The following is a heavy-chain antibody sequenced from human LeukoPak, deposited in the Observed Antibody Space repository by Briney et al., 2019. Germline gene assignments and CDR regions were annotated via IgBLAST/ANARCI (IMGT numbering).Heavy chain of an antibody. CDR1: GFTFDDYA. CDR3: AKDIASGVLWFGGGVFDY. J-gene: IGHJ4*02. Sequence: GRSLRLSCAASGFTFDDYAMHWVRQAPGKGLEWVSGISWNSGSIGYADSVKGRFTISRDNAKNSLYLQMNSLRAEDTALYYCAKDIASGVLWFGGGVFDYWGQGTLVTVSS. D-gene: IGHD3-10*01. CDR2: ISWNSGSI. V-gene: IGHV3-9*01.